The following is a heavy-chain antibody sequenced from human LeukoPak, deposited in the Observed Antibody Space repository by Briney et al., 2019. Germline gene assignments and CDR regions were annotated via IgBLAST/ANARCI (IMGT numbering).Heavy chain of an antibody. J-gene: IGHJ4*02. V-gene: IGHV3-21*01. D-gene: IGHD6-13*01. CDR3: ARAGVAVAGAGLDY. CDR2: ITGGGTNT. CDR1: GFTFRSYS. Sequence: PGGSLRLSCAASGFTFRSYSMNWVRQAPGKGLEWVSSITGGGTNTYYPDSVKGRFTISRDNAKNSLYLQMNSLRAEDTAVYYCARAGVAVAGAGLDYWGRGTLVPVSS.